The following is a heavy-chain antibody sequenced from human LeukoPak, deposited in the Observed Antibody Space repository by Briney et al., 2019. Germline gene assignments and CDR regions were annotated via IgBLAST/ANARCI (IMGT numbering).Heavy chain of an antibody. V-gene: IGHV4-31*03. J-gene: IGHJ4*02. CDR3: ARASRLGELSLGY. CDR2: IYYSGTT. Sequence: SETLSLTCTVSGGSISSGSSYWGWIRQPPGKGLEWIGYIYYSGTTYYNPSLKSRVTISVGTSKNQFSLKLNSVTAADTAVYYCARASRLGELSLGYWGQGTLVTVSS. D-gene: IGHD3-16*02. CDR1: GGSISSGSSY.